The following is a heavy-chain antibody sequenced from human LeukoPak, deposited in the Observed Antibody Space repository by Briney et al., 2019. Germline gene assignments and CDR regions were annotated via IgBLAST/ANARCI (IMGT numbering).Heavy chain of an antibody. CDR3: ATENGFNDY. Sequence: SETLSLTCAVYGDFFSGYYWSWIRQPPGKGLEWIGEINHGGSTNYNPSLKSRVTISLDTSKNQFSLKLSSVTAADTAVYYCATENGFNDYWGQGTLVTVSS. CDR1: GDFFSGYY. CDR2: INHGGST. V-gene: IGHV4-34*01. J-gene: IGHJ4*02. D-gene: IGHD2-8*01.